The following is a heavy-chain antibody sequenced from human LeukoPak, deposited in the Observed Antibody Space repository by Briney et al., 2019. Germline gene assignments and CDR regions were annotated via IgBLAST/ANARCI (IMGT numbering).Heavy chain of an antibody. CDR1: GGSITGYS. V-gene: IGHV4-59*01. J-gene: IGHJ4*02. D-gene: IGHD3-16*01. CDR2: IYYNGDT. CDR3: VRGRGWGTDY. Sequence: SETLSLTCSVSGGSITGYSWSWIRQTPGKGLEWIGYIYYNGDTHYNPSLNSRLSMSVDTPNKQFSLNLRSVTAADTAVYYCVRGRGWGTDYWGQGTLVTVSS.